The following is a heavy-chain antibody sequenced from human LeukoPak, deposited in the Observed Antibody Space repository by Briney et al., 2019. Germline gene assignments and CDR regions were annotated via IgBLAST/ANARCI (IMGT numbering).Heavy chain of an antibody. J-gene: IGHJ6*02. CDR1: GGSISSYY. Sequence: SETLSLTCTVSGGSISSYYWSWIRQPPGKGLEWIGYIYYSGSTNYNPSLKSRVTISVDTSKNQFSLKLSSVTAADTAVYYCARDGYYGSGVVDYYYYYSMDVWGQGTTVTVSS. V-gene: IGHV4-59*01. D-gene: IGHD3-10*01. CDR2: IYYSGST. CDR3: ARDGYYGSGVVDYYYYYSMDV.